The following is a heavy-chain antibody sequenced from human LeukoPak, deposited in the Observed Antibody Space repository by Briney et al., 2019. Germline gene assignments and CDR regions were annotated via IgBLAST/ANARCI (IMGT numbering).Heavy chain of an antibody. Sequence: SETLSLTCAVYGGSFSGYYWSWIRQPPGKGLEWIGEINHSGSTNYNPSLKSRVTISVDTSKNQFSLKLSSVTAADTAVYYCARTIFVHFDYWGQGTLVTVSS. D-gene: IGHD3-3*01. J-gene: IGHJ4*02. CDR2: INHSGST. CDR3: ARTIFVHFDY. CDR1: GGSFSGYY. V-gene: IGHV4-34*01.